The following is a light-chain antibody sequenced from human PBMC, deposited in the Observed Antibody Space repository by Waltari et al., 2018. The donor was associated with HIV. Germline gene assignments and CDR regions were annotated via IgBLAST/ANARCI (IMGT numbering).Light chain of an antibody. CDR2: GKN. CDR1: SLRSYS. V-gene: IGLV3-19*01. CDR3: NSLDNSGVLVV. Sequence: SSEVTQDPAVSVALGQTVRITCQGDSLRSYSASWYQQKQGQAPILVIYGKNNRPSGIPDRFSGSRSGNTASLTNTAAQAEDEADYYCNSLDNSGVLVVFGGGTKLTVL. J-gene: IGLJ2*01.